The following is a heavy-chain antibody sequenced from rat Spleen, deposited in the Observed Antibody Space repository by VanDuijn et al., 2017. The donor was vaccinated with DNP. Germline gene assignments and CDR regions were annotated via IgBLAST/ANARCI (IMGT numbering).Heavy chain of an antibody. J-gene: IGHJ4*01. CDR2: IRSGGTT. Sequence: QVQLKESGPGLVQPSQTLSLTCTVSGFSLTTNGVSWVRQPPGKGLEWIGTIRSGGTTDYNSVLKSRLTISRDTSKSQVLLKMNSLQTEDTAMYFCARSGDYSSYYVLDAWGQGASVAVSS. CDR1: GFSLTTNG. CDR3: ARSGDYSSYYVLDA. V-gene: IGHV2-16*01. D-gene: IGHD1-2*01.